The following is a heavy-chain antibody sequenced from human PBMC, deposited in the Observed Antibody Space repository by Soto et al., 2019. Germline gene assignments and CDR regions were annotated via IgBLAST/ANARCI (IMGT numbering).Heavy chain of an antibody. CDR2: ISSSGSTI. Sequence: GGSLRLSCAASGFTFSSYEMNWVRQAPGKGLEWVSYISSSGSTIYYADSVKGPFTISRDNAKNSLYLQMNSLRAEDTAVYYCASLTYDYVWGSLSWGQGTLVTVSS. CDR1: GFTFSSYE. D-gene: IGHD3-16*01. CDR3: ASLTYDYVWGSLS. V-gene: IGHV3-48*03. J-gene: IGHJ4*02.